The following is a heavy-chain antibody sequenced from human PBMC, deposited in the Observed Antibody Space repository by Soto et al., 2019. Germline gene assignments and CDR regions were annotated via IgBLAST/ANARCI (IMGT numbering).Heavy chain of an antibody. CDR2: IYYSGST. CDR1: GGSISSGGYS. J-gene: IGHJ4*02. D-gene: IGHD2-8*02. V-gene: IGHV4-61*08. Sequence: SETLSLTFAVSGGSISSGGYSWSWIRKPPGKGLEWIGYIYYSGSTNYNPSLKSRVTISVDTSKNQFSLKLSSVTAADTAVYHCARLDNTGRFQSFEYWGQGIPVTVSS. CDR3: ARLDNTGRFQSFEY.